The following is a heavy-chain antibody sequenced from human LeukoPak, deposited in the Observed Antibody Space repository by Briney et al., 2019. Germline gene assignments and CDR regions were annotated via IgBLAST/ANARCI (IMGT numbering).Heavy chain of an antibody. D-gene: IGHD6-13*01. V-gene: IGHV3-30*18. CDR3: AKGASIAAAGLFDY. CDR2: ISYDGSNK. Sequence: GGSLRLSCAASGFIFSNYAMSWVRQAPGKGLEWVAVISYDGSNKYYADSVKGRFTISRDNSKNTLYLQMNSLRAEDTAVYYCAKGASIAAAGLFDYWGQGTLVTVSS. CDR1: GFIFSNYA. J-gene: IGHJ4*02.